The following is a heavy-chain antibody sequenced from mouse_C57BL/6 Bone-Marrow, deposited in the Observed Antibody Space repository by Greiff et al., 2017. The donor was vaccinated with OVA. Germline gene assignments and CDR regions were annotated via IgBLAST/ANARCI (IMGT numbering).Heavy chain of an antibody. CDR3: ARGASLWGYFDV. CDR1: GYTFTSYW. CDR2: IHPNSGST. V-gene: IGHV1-64*01. Sequence: VQLQQPGAELVKPGASVKLSCKASGYTFTSYWMHCVKQRPGQGLEWIGMIHPNSGSTNYNEKFKSKATLTVDKSSSTAYMQLSSLTSEDSAVYYCARGASLWGYFDVWGTGTTVTVSS. D-gene: IGHD1-1*02. J-gene: IGHJ1*03.